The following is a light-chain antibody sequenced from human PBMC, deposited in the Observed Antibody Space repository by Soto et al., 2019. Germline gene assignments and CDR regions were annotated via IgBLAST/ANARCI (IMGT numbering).Light chain of an antibody. Sequence: DIQMTQSPSSLSASVVDRVTITCRASQTISNYLNWYQQKPGKAPKLLIYDASSLQSGVPSRFSGSGSGTDFTLTISSLQPEDFATYYCQQSYNTPITFGQGTRLEIK. CDR3: QQSYNTPIT. J-gene: IGKJ5*01. CDR2: DAS. CDR1: QTISNY. V-gene: IGKV1-39*01.